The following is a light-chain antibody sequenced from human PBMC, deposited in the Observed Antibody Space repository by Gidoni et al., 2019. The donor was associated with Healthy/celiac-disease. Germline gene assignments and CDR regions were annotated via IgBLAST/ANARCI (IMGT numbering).Light chain of an antibody. CDR1: QSVRNY. CDR3: QQRSNWPPT. Sequence: EIVLTQSPATLSLSPGERATLSCRASQSVRNYLAWYQQKPGQAPRLPIYDAANRATGIPARFSGSGSGTDFTLTISSLEPEDFAVYYCQQRSNWPPTFGQGTKLEIK. CDR2: DAA. J-gene: IGKJ2*01. V-gene: IGKV3-11*01.